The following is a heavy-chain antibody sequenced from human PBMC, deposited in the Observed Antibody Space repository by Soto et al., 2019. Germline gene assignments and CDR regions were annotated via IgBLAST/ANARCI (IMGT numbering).Heavy chain of an antibody. J-gene: IGHJ4*02. Sequence: QVQLQESGPGLVKPSGTLSLTCAVSSGSISSSNWWSWVRQPPGKGLEWIGEIYHSGSTDYNPSLKSRVTISVDKSKNQFSLKLSSVTAADTAVYYCARGRDDSGYESYFDYWGQGTLVTVSS. CDR2: IYHSGST. CDR3: ARGRDDSGYESYFDY. CDR1: SGSISSSNW. D-gene: IGHD5-12*01. V-gene: IGHV4-4*02.